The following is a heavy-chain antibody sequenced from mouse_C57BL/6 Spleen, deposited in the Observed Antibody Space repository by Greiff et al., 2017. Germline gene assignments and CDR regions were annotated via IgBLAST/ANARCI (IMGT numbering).Heavy chain of an antibody. Sequence: EVKLLQSGGGLVKPGGSLKLSCAASGFTFTSYGMSWVRQTPEKRLEWVGTISDGGSYTYYPDHVKGRFTLSRDKPTNNLYLQMSHLKSEDTAMYYSAGYYYGSSPRWYFDVWGTGTTVTVSS. CDR1: GFTFTSYG. D-gene: IGHD1-1*01. V-gene: IGHV5-4*03. J-gene: IGHJ1*03. CDR2: ISDGGSYT. CDR3: AGYYYGSSPRWYFDV.